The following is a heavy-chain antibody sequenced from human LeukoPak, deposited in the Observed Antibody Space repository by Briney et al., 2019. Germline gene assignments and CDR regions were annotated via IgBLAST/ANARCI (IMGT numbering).Heavy chain of an antibody. CDR1: GFTFDDYA. Sequence: GGSLRLSCAASGFTFDDYAMHWVRQAPGKGLEWVSLVSGDGGSTYYADSVKGRFTISRDNSKNALYLQMNSLRTEDTALYYCAKDIPYYYDSSGSLDDYWGQGTLVTVSS. CDR3: AKDIPYYYDSSGSLDDY. D-gene: IGHD3-22*01. J-gene: IGHJ4*02. V-gene: IGHV3-43*02. CDR2: VSGDGGST.